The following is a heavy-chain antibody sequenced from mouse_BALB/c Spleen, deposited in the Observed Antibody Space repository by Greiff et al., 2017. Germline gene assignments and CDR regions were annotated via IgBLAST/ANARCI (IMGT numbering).Heavy chain of an antibody. CDR3: AAYYRYDGWYFDV. Sequence: DVKLQESGPGLVKPSQSLSLTCSVTGYSITSGYYWNWIRQFPGNKLEWMGYISYDGSNNYNPSLKNRISITRDTSKNQFFLKLNSVTTEDTATYYCAAYYRYDGWYFDVWGAGTTVTVSS. V-gene: IGHV3-6*02. J-gene: IGHJ1*01. D-gene: IGHD2-14*01. CDR1: GYSITSGYY. CDR2: ISYDGSN.